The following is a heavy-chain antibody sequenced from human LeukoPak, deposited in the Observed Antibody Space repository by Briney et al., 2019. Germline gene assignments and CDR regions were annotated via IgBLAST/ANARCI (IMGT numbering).Heavy chain of an antibody. CDR2: INTNTGNP. CDR3: ATSPGIAAPSGYYFDH. D-gene: IGHD6-13*01. V-gene: IGHV7-4-1*02. Sequence: ASVKVSCKASGYTFNNYAMNWVRQAPGQGPEWMGWINTNTGNPTYAQGFTGRFAFSVDTSVSTAYLQISSLKAEDTAVYYCATSPGIAAPSGYYFDHWGQGTLVTVSS. J-gene: IGHJ4*02. CDR1: GYTFNNYA.